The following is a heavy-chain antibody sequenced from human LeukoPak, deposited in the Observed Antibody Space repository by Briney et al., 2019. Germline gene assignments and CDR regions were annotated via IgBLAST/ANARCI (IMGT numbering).Heavy chain of an antibody. CDR3: ARAKMATNISDFDY. CDR1: GGSFSSYY. Sequence: SETLSLTCAVYGGSFSSYYWSWIRQPPGKGLEWIGEINHSGSTNYNPSLKSRVTISVDTSKNQFSLKLSSVTAADTAVYYCARAKMATNISDFDYWGQGTLVTASS. D-gene: IGHD5-24*01. V-gene: IGHV4-34*01. J-gene: IGHJ4*02. CDR2: INHSGST.